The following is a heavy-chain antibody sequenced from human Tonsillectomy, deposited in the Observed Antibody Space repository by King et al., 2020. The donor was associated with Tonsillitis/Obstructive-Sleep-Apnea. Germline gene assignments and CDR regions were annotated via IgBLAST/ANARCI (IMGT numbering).Heavy chain of an antibody. J-gene: IGHJ4*02. CDR3: AAQTLDFWSGNYYFDY. CDR2: ISYSGST. Sequence: VQLQESGPRLVKPSETLSVTCTVSGGSGGSISTYYWSWIRQPPGKGLEWIGSISYSGSTNYNPSLKSRVTISVDTSKNQFSLKLSSVTAADTALYYCAAQTLDFWSGNYYFDYWGQGTLVTVCS. D-gene: IGHD3-3*01. CDR1: GGSGGSISTYY. V-gene: IGHV4-59*01.